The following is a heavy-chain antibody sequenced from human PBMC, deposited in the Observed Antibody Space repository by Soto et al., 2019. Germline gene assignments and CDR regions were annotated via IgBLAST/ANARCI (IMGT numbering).Heavy chain of an antibody. D-gene: IGHD1-26*01. CDR2: IYSGGGT. CDR1: GFTVSNNS. V-gene: IGHV3-66*01. J-gene: IGHJ4*02. Sequence: EVQVVESGGGLVQPGGSLRLSFAASGFTVSNNSMTWVRQAPGRGLEWVSLIYSGGGTDYADSVKGRFTISRDNSKNMVYLQMNSLRVEDTAVYYCARGGSGSQTVGYWGQGARVTVSS. CDR3: ARGGSGSQTVGY.